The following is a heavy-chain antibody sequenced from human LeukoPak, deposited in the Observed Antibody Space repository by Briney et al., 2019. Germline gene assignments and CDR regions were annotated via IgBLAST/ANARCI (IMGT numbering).Heavy chain of an antibody. J-gene: IGHJ4*02. CDR1: GGSISSYY. CDR3: ARGRDYYDSSGYYYEGTIVDY. D-gene: IGHD3-22*01. V-gene: IGHV4-59*01. CDR2: IYYSGST. Sequence: SETLSLTCTVSGGSISSYYWSWIRQLPGKGLEWIGYIYYSGSTNYNPSLKSRVTISVDTSKNQFSLKLSSVTAADTAVYYCARGRDYYDSSGYYYEGTIVDYWGQGTLVTVSS.